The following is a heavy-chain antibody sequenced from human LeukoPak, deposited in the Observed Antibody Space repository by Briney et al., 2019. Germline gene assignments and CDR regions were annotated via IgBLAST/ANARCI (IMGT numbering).Heavy chain of an antibody. D-gene: IGHD3-22*01. Sequence: GGSLRLSCAATGFTFSSYAMHWVRQAPGKGLEWVAVITHDGSNKYYADSVKGRVTISRDNSKNTLYLQMNSLRAEDTAVYYWARDREAKPDYDRSGLSYWGEGTLVTVSS. CDR1: GFTFSSYA. CDR3: ARDREAKPDYDRSGLSY. CDR2: ITHDGSNK. V-gene: IGHV3-30*04. J-gene: IGHJ4*02.